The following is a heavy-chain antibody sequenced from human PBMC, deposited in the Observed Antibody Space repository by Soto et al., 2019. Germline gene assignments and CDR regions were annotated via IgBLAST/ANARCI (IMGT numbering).Heavy chain of an antibody. V-gene: IGHV4-39*01. CDR1: GGSISSSSHY. D-gene: IGHD3-22*01. Sequence: QLQLQESGPGLMKPSETLSLTCTVSGGSISSSSHYWGWIRQPPGKGLEWIGSIYYSGNTYYNPSLKSRVTNXXDXSXXQFSLKLSSVTAADTAVFYCASHSYYSESSAYSWDWGQGTMVTVSS. J-gene: IGHJ3*01. CDR3: ASHSYYSESSAYSWD. CDR2: IYYSGNT.